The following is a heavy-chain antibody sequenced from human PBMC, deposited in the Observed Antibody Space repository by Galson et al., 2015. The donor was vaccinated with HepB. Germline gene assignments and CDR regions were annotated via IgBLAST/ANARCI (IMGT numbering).Heavy chain of an antibody. CDR2: ISGSSTNK. CDR3: GSGPTLYTGWYRGLHKFFQH. Sequence: SLRLSCAASGFTFSSDAMSWVRQAPGKGLEWVSSISGSSTNKYYADSVKGRFTISRDNSKDTLYLQMDSLRPEDTAVYYCGSGPTLYTGWYRGLHKFFQHWGQGTLVTVSS. D-gene: IGHD6-19*01. V-gene: IGHV3-23*01. CDR1: GFTFSSDA. J-gene: IGHJ1*01.